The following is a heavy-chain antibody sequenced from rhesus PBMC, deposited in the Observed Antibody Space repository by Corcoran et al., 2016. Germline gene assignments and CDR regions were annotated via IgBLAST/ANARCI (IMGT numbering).Heavy chain of an antibody. J-gene: IGHJ4*01. CDR2: IGGRSGST. CDR3: ARTDSNRPFDY. CDR1: GGSFGGYY. Sequence: QVQLQESGPGLVKPSETPSLTGADSGGSFGGYYWNWVRQPHWKGLEWSGYIGGRSGSTYYNPSLRRRVTISTDTSKHQFSLQLNSVTAADTAVYYCARTDSNRPFDYWGQGVLVTVSS. V-gene: IGHV4-165*02. D-gene: IGHD4-23*01.